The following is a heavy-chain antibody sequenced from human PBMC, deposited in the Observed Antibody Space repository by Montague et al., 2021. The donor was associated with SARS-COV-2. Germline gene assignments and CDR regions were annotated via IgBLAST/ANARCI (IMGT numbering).Heavy chain of an antibody. CDR3: ARNRGWGSRGAGYIDL. J-gene: IGHJ2*01. CDR1: GGSISGDNYY. CDR2: IYYTGST. D-gene: IGHD7-27*01. Sequence: TLSLTCTVSGGSISGDNYYWTWIRQHPGKGLVWIVYIYYTGSTYYNPSLQSRLRTSLDTSKNQFSLTLTSVTAADTAIYYCARNRGWGSRGAGYIDLWGRGTLVTVSS. V-gene: IGHV4-31*03.